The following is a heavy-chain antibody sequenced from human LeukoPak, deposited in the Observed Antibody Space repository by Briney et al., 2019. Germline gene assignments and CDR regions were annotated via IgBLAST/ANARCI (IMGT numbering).Heavy chain of an antibody. D-gene: IGHD3-16*02. CDR1: XXTFSSYA. V-gene: IGHV3-23*01. CDR3: AKNGGIYDYVWGSYRYYFDY. Sequence: AGGSLRLSCAASXXTFSSYAMSWVRQAPGKGLEWVSAISGSGGSTYYADSVKGRFTISRDNSKNTLYLQMNSLRAEDTAVYYCAKNGGIYDYVWGSYRYYFDYWGQGTLVTVSS. J-gene: IGHJ4*02. CDR2: ISGSGGST.